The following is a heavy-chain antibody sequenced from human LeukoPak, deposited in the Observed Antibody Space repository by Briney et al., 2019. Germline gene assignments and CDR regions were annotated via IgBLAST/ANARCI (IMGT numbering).Heavy chain of an antibody. CDR2: IKQDGSET. CDR3: ARDPYVSNFDY. D-gene: IGHD3-10*02. V-gene: IGHV3-7*03. Sequence: GGSLRLSCAASGFTFSSDWMTWVRQAPGKGLEWVANIKQDGSETYYVDSVKGRYTISRDNAQNSLYLHMHSLRVEDTAVYYCARDPYVSNFDYWGQGTLVTVSS. CDR1: GFTFSSDW. J-gene: IGHJ4*02.